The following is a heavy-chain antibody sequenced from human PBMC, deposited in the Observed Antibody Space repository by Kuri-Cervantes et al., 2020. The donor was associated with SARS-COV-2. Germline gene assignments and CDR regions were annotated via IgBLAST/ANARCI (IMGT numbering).Heavy chain of an antibody. J-gene: IGHJ3*02. CDR3: ARDDPWESVTMIVIDRGRPGAFDI. D-gene: IGHD3-22*01. Sequence: GGSLRLSCAASGFTFSSYSMNWVRQAPGKGLEWVSSISSSSSYIYYADSVKGRFTISRDNAKNSLYLQMNSLRAEDTAAYYCARDDPWESVTMIVIDRGRPGAFDIWGQGTMVTVSS. CDR2: ISSSSSYI. V-gene: IGHV3-21*01. CDR1: GFTFSSYS.